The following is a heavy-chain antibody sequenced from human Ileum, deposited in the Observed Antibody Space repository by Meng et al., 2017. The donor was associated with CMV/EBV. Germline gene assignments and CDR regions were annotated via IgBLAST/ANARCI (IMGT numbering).Heavy chain of an antibody. CDR2: VNANNGVT. CDR3: ARASGYYRPYDY. J-gene: IGHJ4*02. V-gene: IGHV1-2*02. CDR1: GYTFTAYY. D-gene: IGHD6-25*01. Sequence: CKASGYTFTAYYIHGVRQAPGQGPEWMGWVNANNGVTKFPEKFRGRITMTTDTSVTTAFMKLDTLTSGDTAAYYCARASGYYRPYDYWGQGTLVTVSS.